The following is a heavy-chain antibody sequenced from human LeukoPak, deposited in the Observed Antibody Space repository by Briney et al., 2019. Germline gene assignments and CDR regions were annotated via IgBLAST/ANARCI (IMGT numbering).Heavy chain of an antibody. J-gene: IGHJ6*03. CDR2: ISAYNGNT. D-gene: IGHD3-10*01. CDR1: GYTFTSYG. CDR3: ARGGSSMVRGVITKRYYYYMDV. V-gene: IGHV1-18*01. Sequence: GASVKVSCKASGYTFTSYGISWVRQAPGQGLEWMGWISAYNGNTNYAQKLQGRVTMTTDTSTSTAYMELRSLRSDDTAVYYCARGGSSMVRGVITKRYYYYMDVWGKGTTVTISS.